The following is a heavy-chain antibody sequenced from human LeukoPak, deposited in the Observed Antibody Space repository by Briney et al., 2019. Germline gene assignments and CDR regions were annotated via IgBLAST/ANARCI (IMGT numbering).Heavy chain of an antibody. CDR1: GGTFSSYA. J-gene: IGHJ4*02. Sequence: SVKVSCKASGGTFSSYAISWVRQAPVQGLEWMGGIIPIFGTANYAQKFQGRVTITADESTSTAYMELSSLRSEDTAVYYCARVLGDFPLVAFDYWGQGTPVTVSS. D-gene: IGHD4-17*01. V-gene: IGHV1-69*01. CDR2: IIPIFGTA. CDR3: ARVLGDFPLVAFDY.